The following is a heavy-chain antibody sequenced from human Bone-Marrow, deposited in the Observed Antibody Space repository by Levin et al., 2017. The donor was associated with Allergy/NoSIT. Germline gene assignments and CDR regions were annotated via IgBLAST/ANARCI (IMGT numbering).Heavy chain of an antibody. D-gene: IGHD3-10*01. CDR3: ARDRDYSFDIIPERHYYYYGMDV. J-gene: IGHJ6*02. CDR2: ISTTSSSPT. Sequence: PGESLKISCEASGFTFGIYTMNWVRQAPGKGLEWIAYISTTSSSPTYLAESVKGRFTVSRDNAKNSLFLQMNSLRAEDTAVYYCARDRDYSFDIIPERHYYYYGMDVWGQGTTVTVSS. V-gene: IGHV3-48*01. CDR1: GFTFGIYT.